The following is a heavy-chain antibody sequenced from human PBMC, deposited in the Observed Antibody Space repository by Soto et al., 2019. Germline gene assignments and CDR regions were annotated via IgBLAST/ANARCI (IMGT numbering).Heavy chain of an antibody. D-gene: IGHD2-8*02. Sequence: PGESLKISCQASGYSFSNFWIAWVRQMHGEGLEWLGIIYPDDSDTRYSPSFLGQVTISADKSIKTTYLQWSSLKASDTAIYFCASSVLVTSTMNYFDLLGQGTLVTVSS. CDR1: GYSFSNFW. CDR3: ASSVLVTSTMNYFDL. CDR2: IYPDDSDT. J-gene: IGHJ4*02. V-gene: IGHV5-51*01.